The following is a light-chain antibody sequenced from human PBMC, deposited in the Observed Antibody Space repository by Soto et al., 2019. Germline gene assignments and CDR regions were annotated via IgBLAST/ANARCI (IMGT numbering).Light chain of an antibody. CDR3: QQSYSTPL. V-gene: IGKV1-39*01. J-gene: IGKJ4*01. Sequence: DIQMTQSPSSLSASVGDRVTITCRASQSISSYLNWYQQKPGKAPKLLIYAASCLQSGVPSRFSGSGSRIDFTLTISSLQPEDFATYYCQQSYSTPLLGGGTKVEI. CDR2: AAS. CDR1: QSISSY.